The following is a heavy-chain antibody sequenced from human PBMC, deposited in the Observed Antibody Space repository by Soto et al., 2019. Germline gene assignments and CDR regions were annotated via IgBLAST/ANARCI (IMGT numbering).Heavy chain of an antibody. CDR2: IYHSGST. D-gene: IGHD1-26*01. CDR1: GGSISSGGYS. J-gene: IGHJ4*02. CDR3: ARTSGRGDFDD. V-gene: IGHV4-30-2*01. Sequence: SETLSLTCAVSGGSISSGGYSWSWIRQPPGKGLEWIGYIYHSGSTYYNPSLKSRVTISVDRSKNQFSLKLSSVTAADTAVYYCARTSGRGDFDDWGQGTLVTVSS.